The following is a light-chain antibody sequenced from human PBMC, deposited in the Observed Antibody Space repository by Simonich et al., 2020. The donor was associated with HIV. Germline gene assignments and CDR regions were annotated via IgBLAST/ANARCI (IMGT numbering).Light chain of an antibody. V-gene: IGLV4-69*01. CDR2: VNSDGSH. J-gene: IGLJ3*02. Sequence: QLVLTQSPSASASLGASVKLTCTLSSGHRSYAIAWHQQQAEKGPRYLMKVNSDGSHNKGDGIPYRFSGSSSGAERYLIISSRQSEDEADYYCQTWGTGIWVFGGGTKLTVL. CDR3: QTWGTGIWV. CDR1: SGHRSYA.